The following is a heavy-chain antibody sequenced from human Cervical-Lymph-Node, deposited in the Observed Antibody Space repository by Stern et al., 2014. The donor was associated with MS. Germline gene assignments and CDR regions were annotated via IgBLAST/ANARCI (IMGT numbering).Heavy chain of an antibody. Sequence: QMQLVQSGAEVKKPGASVKVSCKASGYTFNSYFMNWVRQAPGQGLEWMGIINPSGGSTRYAQKLQGRLTMTRDTSTSTLYMELSSLRSEDTAVYYCAREGSEHFDSSGYSRLDAFDIWGQGTMVSVSS. J-gene: IGHJ3*02. CDR2: INPSGGST. V-gene: IGHV1-46*02. CDR3: AREGSEHFDSSGYSRLDAFDI. D-gene: IGHD3-22*01. CDR1: GYTFNSYF.